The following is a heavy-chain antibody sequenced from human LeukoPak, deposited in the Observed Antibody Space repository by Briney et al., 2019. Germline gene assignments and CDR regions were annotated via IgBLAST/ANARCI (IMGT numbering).Heavy chain of an antibody. V-gene: IGHV3-7*01. J-gene: IGHJ6*02. D-gene: IGHD6-13*01. CDR2: IKHDGSEK. CDR1: GFTFSSYW. CDR3: AKLRQQLAIYYYYYGIDV. Sequence: GGSLRLSCAASGFTFSSYWMNWVRQAPGKGLEWVVNIKHDGSEKYYVDSVRGRFTISRDNAKNSLYLQMNSLRAEDTAVYYCAKLRQQLAIYYYYYGIDVWGPWTTVTVSS.